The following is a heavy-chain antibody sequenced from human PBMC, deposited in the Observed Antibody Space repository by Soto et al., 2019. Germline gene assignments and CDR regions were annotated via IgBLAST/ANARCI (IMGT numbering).Heavy chain of an antibody. V-gene: IGHV2-5*02. CDR1: GFSLRTTGVG. CDR2: IYWDDAK. CDR3: SHRQGRAKMTEQKYRLDP. J-gene: IGHJ5*02. D-gene: IGHD1-26*01. Sequence: QITLKESGPTLVKPTQTLTLTCTFSGFSLRTTGVGVGWIRQPPGKALEWLALIYWDDAKRYSPSLQSRLTISKDTSKNQVVLTMTNMDPVDTATYYCSHRQGRAKMTEQKYRLDPWGQGILVTVSA.